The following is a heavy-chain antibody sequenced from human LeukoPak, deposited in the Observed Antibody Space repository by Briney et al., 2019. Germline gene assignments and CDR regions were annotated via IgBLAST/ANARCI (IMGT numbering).Heavy chain of an antibody. D-gene: IGHD3-22*01. CDR3: ATHQYYYDSSGSPDGY. J-gene: IGHJ4*02. CDR1: GYTFTSYG. V-gene: IGHV1-69*13. Sequence: ASVKVSCKASGYTFTSYGISWVRQAPGQGLEWMGGIIPIFGTANYAQKFQGRVTITADESTSTAYMELSSLRSEDTAVYYCATHQYYYDSSGSPDGYWGQGTLVTVSS. CDR2: IIPIFGTA.